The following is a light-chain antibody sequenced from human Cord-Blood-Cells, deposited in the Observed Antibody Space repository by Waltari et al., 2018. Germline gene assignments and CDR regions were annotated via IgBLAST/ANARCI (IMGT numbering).Light chain of an antibody. CDR2: DVS. V-gene: IGLV2-14*01. J-gene: IGLJ2*01. Sequence: QSALTQPASVSGSPGQSITISCTGTSSEAGGYHYVTWYQQHPGKAPKLTIYDVSNRPSGVSNRFSGSKSGNTASLTISGLQAEDEADYYCSSYTSSSTLVVFGGGTKLTVL. CDR1: SSEAGGYHY. CDR3: SSYTSSSTLVV.